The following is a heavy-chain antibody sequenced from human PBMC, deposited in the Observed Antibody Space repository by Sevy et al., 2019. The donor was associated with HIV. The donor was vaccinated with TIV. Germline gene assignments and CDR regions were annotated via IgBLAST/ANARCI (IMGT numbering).Heavy chain of an antibody. CDR2: ISWNSGSI. J-gene: IGHJ6*02. CDR3: EKDRGGGWQYYYYYGRDV. D-gene: IGHD6-19*01. V-gene: IGHV3-9*01. CDR1: GFTFDDYA. Sequence: GGSLRLSCAASGFTFDDYAMHWVRQAPGKGLEWVSGISWNSGSIGYADSVKGRFTISRDNAKNSLYLQMNSLRAEDTALYYCEKDRGGGWQYYYYYGRDVWGQGTTVTVSS.